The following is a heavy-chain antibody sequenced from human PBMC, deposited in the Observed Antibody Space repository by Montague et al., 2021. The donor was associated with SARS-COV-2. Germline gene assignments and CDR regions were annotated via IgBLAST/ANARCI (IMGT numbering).Heavy chain of an antibody. J-gene: IGHJ4*02. CDR2: IDTSGSP. CDR3: ARDGRRLYTYGSLDY. Sequence: SETLSLTCTVSGASISSSYWGWIRQTAGKGLEWIGRIDTSGSPKYNPSLKSRVTMSLDTSKNQFSLKVNSVTVADTAMYFCARDGRRLYTYGSLDYWGQGILVTASS. D-gene: IGHD5-18*01. CDR1: GASISSSY. V-gene: IGHV4-4*07.